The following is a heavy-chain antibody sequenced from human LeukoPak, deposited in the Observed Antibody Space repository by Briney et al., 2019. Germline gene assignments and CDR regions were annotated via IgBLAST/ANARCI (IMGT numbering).Heavy chain of an antibody. CDR2: IRYDGSNK. V-gene: IGHV3-30*02. CDR1: GFTFSSYG. CDR3: ARDSRGYSSTPGPY. Sequence: GGSLRLSCAASGFTFSSYGMHWVRQAPGKGLEWVAFIRYDGSNKYYADSVKGRFTISRDNSKNTLYLQMNSLRAEDTAVYYCARDSRGYSSTPGPYWGQGTLVTVSS. D-gene: IGHD6-13*01. J-gene: IGHJ4*02.